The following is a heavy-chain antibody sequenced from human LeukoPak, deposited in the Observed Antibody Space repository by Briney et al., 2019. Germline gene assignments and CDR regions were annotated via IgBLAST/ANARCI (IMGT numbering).Heavy chain of an antibody. Sequence: GGSLRLSCAASGFTFSSYWMHWVRQAPGKGLVWVSRINSDGSSTSYADSVKGRFTISRDNAKNTLYLQMNSLRAEDTAVYYCARGVHGRDGDFRTYAYFDYWGQGSLVTVSS. CDR1: GFTFSSYW. V-gene: IGHV3-74*01. CDR3: ARGVHGRDGDFRTYAYFDY. J-gene: IGHJ4*02. CDR2: INSDGSST. D-gene: IGHD4-17*01.